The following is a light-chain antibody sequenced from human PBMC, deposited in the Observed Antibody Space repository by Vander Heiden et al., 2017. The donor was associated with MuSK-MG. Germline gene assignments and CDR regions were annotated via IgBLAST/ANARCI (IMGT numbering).Light chain of an antibody. CDR2: EVS. CDR1: SSDVGSFNL. CDR3: CSYSGSSTWV. J-gene: IGLJ3*02. Sequence: QSALTQPASVSGSPGPSITISCTGSSSDVGSFNLVSWYQQHPGKTPKLIISEVSKRPSGLRNRFSGSKSGNTASLTISGLQAEDEADYFCCSYSGSSTWVFGGGTKVTVL. V-gene: IGLV2-23*02.